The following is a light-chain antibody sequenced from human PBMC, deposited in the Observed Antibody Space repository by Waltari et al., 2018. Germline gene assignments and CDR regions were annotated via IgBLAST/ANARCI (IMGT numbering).Light chain of an antibody. V-gene: IGKV1-5*03. Sequence: DIQITQSPSTLSASVGDRVTITCRASQSISNWLAWYQQKPGKAPKLLIYKASTLESGVPSRVSGSGSGTEFTLTISSLQPDDFATYYCQQYNSYSLLTFGGGTKVEIK. CDR1: QSISNW. CDR3: QQYNSYSLLT. CDR2: KAS. J-gene: IGKJ4*01.